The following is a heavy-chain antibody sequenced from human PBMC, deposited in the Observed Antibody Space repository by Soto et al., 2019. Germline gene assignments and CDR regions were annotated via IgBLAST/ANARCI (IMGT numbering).Heavy chain of an antibody. D-gene: IGHD5-12*01. CDR3: AREGYRAWFDP. CDR2: INHSGSA. CDR1: GGSFSGYY. Sequence: SATLCLTCDVSGGSFSGYYWSWIRQPPGKGLEWIGEINHSGSANYNPSLKSRVTISVDTSKNQFSLKLSSVTAADTAVYYCAREGYRAWFDPWGPGTLFTVSP. V-gene: IGHV4-34*01. J-gene: IGHJ5*02.